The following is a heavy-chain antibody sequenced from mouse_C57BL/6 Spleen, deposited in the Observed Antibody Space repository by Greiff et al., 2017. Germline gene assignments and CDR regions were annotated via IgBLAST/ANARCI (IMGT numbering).Heavy chain of an antibody. Sequence: QVQLKESGPGLVAPSQSLSITCTVSGFSLTSYAISWVRQPPGTGLELLGVIWTGGGTNYNSALKSRLSISKDNSKRQVFLKMNNLQTDDTARYYCARNYGSNFYAMDYWGQGTSVTGSS. CDR3: ARNYGSNFYAMDY. CDR1: GFSLTSYA. V-gene: IGHV2-9-1*01. J-gene: IGHJ4*01. D-gene: IGHD1-1*01. CDR2: IWTGGGT.